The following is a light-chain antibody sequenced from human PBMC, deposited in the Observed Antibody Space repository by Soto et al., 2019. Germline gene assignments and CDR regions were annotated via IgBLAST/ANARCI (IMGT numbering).Light chain of an antibody. CDR3: QQYHNWPPQYT. Sequence: EIVMTQSPASLSVSPGDGATLSCRASQSVASNVAWYQQKPGQGPRLLIHGAFTRAVGVPARFSGSGSGTDFTLTISSLQSEDFAVYYCQQYHNWPPQYTFGQGTKRQIK. V-gene: IGKV3-15*01. J-gene: IGKJ2*01. CDR1: QSVASN. CDR2: GAF.